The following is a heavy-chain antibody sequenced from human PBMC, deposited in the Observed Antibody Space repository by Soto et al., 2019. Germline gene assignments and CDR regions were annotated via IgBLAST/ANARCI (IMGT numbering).Heavy chain of an antibody. D-gene: IGHD3-22*01. CDR3: ARPTQGYYYDQDPLDAFDI. CDR1: GGTFSSYT. Sequence: ASVKVSCKASGGTFSSYTISWVRQAPGQGLEWMGRIIPILGIANYAQKFQGRVTITADKSTSTAYMELSSLRSEDTAVYYCARPTQGYYYDQDPLDAFDIWGQGTMVTVSS. CDR2: IIPILGIA. J-gene: IGHJ3*02. V-gene: IGHV1-69*02.